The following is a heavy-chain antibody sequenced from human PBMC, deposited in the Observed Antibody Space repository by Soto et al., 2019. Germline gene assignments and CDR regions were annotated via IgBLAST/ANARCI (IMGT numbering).Heavy chain of an antibody. V-gene: IGHV2-70*01. J-gene: IGHJ6*02. CDR3: ERMWDTAMVPAVGVNYYGMDV. CDR2: IDWDDDK. Sequence: SGPTLVNPTQTLTLTCTFSGFSLSTSGMCVSWIRQPPGKALEWLALIDWDDDKYYSTSLKTRLTISKDTSKNQVVLTMTNMDPVDTAKYYCERMWDTAMVPAVGVNYYGMDVWGQGTTVTVSS. CDR1: GFSLSTSGMC. D-gene: IGHD5-18*01.